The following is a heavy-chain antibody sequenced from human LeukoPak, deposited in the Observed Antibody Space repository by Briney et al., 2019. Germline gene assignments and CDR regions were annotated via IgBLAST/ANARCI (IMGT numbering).Heavy chain of an antibody. CDR3: ARLRYYEDY. V-gene: IGHV3-7*01. J-gene: IGHJ4*02. D-gene: IGHD3-22*01. CDR2: INQDGSEK. Sequence: GGSLRLSCAASGFTFSNAWMSWVRQAPGKGLEWVANINQDGSEKYFVDSVKGRFTISRDNAKNSLYLQMNSLRAEDTAVYYCARLRYYEDYWGQGTLVTVSS. CDR1: GFTFSNAW.